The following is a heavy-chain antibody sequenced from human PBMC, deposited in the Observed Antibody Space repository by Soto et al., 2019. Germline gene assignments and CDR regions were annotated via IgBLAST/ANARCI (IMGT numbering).Heavy chain of an antibody. CDR3: SRERWWSPEAFY. CDR2: ISGSGGST. J-gene: IGHJ4*02. V-gene: IGHV3-23*01. Sequence: GGSLRLSCAASGFTFSSYAMSWVRQAPGKGLEWVSAISGSGGSTYYADSVKGRFTISRDNSKNTLYLQMNSLRAEDTAVYYCSRERWWSPEAFYWGQGTLVTVSS. D-gene: IGHD2-15*01. CDR1: GFTFSSYA.